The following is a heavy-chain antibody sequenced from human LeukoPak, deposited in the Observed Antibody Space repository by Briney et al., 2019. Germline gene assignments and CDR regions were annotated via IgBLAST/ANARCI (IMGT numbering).Heavy chain of an antibody. V-gene: IGHV3-64*01. J-gene: IGHJ6*03. CDR3: ARSGGDIVVVPAAIDYYMDV. D-gene: IGHD2-2*01. CDR2: ISSNGGST. Sequence: GGSLRLSCAASGFTFSSYAMHWVRQAPGKGLEYVSAISSNGGSTYYANSVKGRFTISRDNSKNTLYLQMGSLRAEDMAVYYCARSGGDIVVVPAAIDYYMDVWAKGPRSPSP. CDR1: GFTFSSYA.